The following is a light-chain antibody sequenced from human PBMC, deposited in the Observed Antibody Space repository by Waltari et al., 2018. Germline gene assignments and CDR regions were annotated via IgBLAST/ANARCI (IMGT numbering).Light chain of an antibody. Sequence: DSVLTQSTRTLPLSPGESATLSCRASQSVSRNVAWYQQKPGQAPRLLIYDASSRATGIPDRFSGSGSGTDFSLTISRLEPEDFAVYYCQKYGTLPATFGQGTKVEVK. CDR2: DAS. CDR1: QSVSRN. CDR3: QKYGTLPAT. J-gene: IGKJ1*01. V-gene: IGKV3-20*01.